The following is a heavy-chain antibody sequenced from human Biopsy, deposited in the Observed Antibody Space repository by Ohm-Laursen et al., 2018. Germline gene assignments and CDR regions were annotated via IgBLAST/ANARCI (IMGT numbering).Heavy chain of an antibody. J-gene: IGHJ3*02. CDR3: ARVEAGTYDALDI. CDR1: GGSISSYY. D-gene: IGHD1-26*01. Sequence: GTLSLTCTVSGGSISSYYWNWIRQPPGKGLEWIGYIYYSGSTKYNPSLKSRVTFSVDMSKSQFSLKLYSVTAADTAVYYCARVEAGTYDALDIWGQGTLVAVSA. CDR2: IYYSGST. V-gene: IGHV4-59*01.